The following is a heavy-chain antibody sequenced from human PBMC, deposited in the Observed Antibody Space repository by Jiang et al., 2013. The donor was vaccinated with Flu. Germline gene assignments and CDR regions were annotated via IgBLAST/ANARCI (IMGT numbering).Heavy chain of an antibody. D-gene: IGHD3-10*01. V-gene: IGHV3-33*01. CDR1: GFTFSSYG. J-gene: IGHJ4*02. Sequence: VQLVESGGGVVQPGRSLRLSCAASGFTFSSYGMHWVRQAPGKGLEWVAVIWYDGSNKYYADSVKGRFTISRDNSKNTLYLQMNSLRAEDTAVYYCARDSGINHFDYWGQGTLVTVSS. CDR2: IWYDGSNK. CDR3: ARDSGINHFDY.